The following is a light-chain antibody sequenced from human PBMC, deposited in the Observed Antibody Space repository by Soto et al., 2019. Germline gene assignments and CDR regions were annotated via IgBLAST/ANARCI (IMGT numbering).Light chain of an antibody. Sequence: QSALTQPASVSGSPGQSITISCTGTSSDIGDYNYVSWYQQYPGKVPKLVIYDVSHRPSGVSNRFSGSKSGNTASLTISGLQAEEEADSYCSSSTTTTSLVVFGGGTKVTVL. CDR3: SSSTTTTSLVV. J-gene: IGLJ3*02. CDR1: SSDIGDYNY. CDR2: DVS. V-gene: IGLV2-14*01.